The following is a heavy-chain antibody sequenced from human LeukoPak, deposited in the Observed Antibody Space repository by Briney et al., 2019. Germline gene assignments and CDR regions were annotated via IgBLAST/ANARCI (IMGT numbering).Heavy chain of an antibody. V-gene: IGHV1-2*04. Sequence: GPVKVSCKASGYTFTSYGISWVRQAPGQGLEWMGWINPNSGGTNYAQKFQGWVTMTRDTSISTAYMELSRLRSDDTAVYYCARGESTYYYDSSDPGSGRIFQHWGQGTLVTVSS. D-gene: IGHD3-22*01. CDR2: INPNSGGT. J-gene: IGHJ1*01. CDR3: ARGESTYYYDSSDPGSGRIFQH. CDR1: GYTFTSYG.